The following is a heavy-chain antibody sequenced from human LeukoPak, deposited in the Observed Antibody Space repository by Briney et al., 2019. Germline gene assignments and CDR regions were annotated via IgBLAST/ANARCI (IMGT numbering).Heavy chain of an antibody. CDR2: INWNGGST. CDR1: GFTFDDYG. J-gene: IGHJ4*02. V-gene: IGHV3-20*04. CDR3: ARDRGSGVSRVLDY. D-gene: IGHD3-10*01. Sequence: PGGSLRLSCAASGFTFDDYGMSWVRQAPGKGLEWVSGINWNGGSTGYADSVKGRFTISRDNAKNSLYLQMNSLRAEDTAVYYCARDRGSGVSRVLDYWGQGTLVTVSS.